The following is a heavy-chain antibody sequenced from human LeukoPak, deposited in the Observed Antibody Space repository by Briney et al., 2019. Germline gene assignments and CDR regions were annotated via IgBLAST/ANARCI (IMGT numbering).Heavy chain of an antibody. V-gene: IGHV4-59*01. CDR3: ARVVYSSSGYSKSYYYYYYYYMDV. D-gene: IGHD3-22*01. Sequence: SETLSLTCTVSGGSISSYYWSWIRQPPGKGLEWIGYIYYSGSTNYNPSLKSRVTISVDTSKNQFSLKLSSVTAADTAVYYCARVVYSSSGYSKSYYYYYYYYMDVWGKGTTVTVSS. CDR2: IYYSGST. CDR1: GGSISSYY. J-gene: IGHJ6*03.